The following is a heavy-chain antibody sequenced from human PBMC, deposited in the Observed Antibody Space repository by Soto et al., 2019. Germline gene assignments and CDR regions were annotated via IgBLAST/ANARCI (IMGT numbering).Heavy chain of an antibody. D-gene: IGHD6-19*01. V-gene: IGHV1-69*13. CDR2: IIPIFGTA. CDR3: ARGSSSGWYNWFDP. Sequence: GASVKVSCKASGGTFSSYAISWVRQAPGQGLEWMGGIIPIFGTANYAQKFQGGVTITADESTSTAYMELSSLRSEDTAVYYCARGSSSGWYNWFDPWGQGTLVTVSS. J-gene: IGHJ5*02. CDR1: GGTFSSYA.